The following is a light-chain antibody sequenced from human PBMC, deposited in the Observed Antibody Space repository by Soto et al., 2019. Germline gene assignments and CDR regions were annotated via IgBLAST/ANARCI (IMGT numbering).Light chain of an antibody. CDR3: QQGYTSRWT. Sequence: DIQMTQSPSSLSASVGDRVTITCRAGQDIRSYLKWYQQKPGKAPQLLIYATSFLQIGVPSRFSASGSGTDFSLVITDLQLQDSATYYCQQGYTSRWTSGQGTKVEI. J-gene: IGKJ1*01. CDR2: ATS. CDR1: QDIRSY. V-gene: IGKV1-39*01.